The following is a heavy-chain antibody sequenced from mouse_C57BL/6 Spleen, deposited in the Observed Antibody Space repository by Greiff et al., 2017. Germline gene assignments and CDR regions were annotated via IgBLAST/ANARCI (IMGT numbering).Heavy chain of an antibody. CDR1: GFSLTSYG. V-gene: IGHV2-5*01. CDR2: IWSGGST. D-gene: IGHD2-3*01. J-gene: IGHJ4*01. CDR3: AKKGGLLPLYAMDY. Sequence: QVQLQQSGPGLVQPSQSLSITCTVSGFSLTSYGVHWVRQSPGKGLEWLGVIWSGGSTDYNAAFMSRLSITKDNSKSQVFFKMNSLQANDTAIYSCAKKGGLLPLYAMDYWGQGTSVTVSS.